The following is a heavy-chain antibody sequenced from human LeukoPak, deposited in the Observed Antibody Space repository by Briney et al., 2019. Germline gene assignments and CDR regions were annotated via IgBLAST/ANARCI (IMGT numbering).Heavy chain of an antibody. D-gene: IGHD6-19*01. V-gene: IGHV3-7*01. CDR1: GFTFSSYW. CDR3: ARDRRGIAVAGRSY. CDR2: IKQDGSEK. J-gene: IGHJ4*02. Sequence: PGGSLRLSCAASGFTFSSYWMSWVRQAPGKGLEWVANIKQDGSEKYYVDSVKGRFTISRDKAKNSLYLQMNNLRAEDTAVYYCARDRRGIAVAGRSYWGQGTLVTVSS.